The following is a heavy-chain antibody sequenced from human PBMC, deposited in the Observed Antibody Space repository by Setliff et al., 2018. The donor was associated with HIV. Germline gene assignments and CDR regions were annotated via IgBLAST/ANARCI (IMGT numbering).Heavy chain of an antibody. D-gene: IGHD5-18*01. CDR1: GGSISSHY. J-gene: IGHJ6*02. CDR3: ARVKYSYAQGFYYGLDV. V-gene: IGHV4-4*07. Sequence: ASETLSLTCTVSGGSISSHYWSWIRQPPGKGLEWIGSIYSSGSTNYNPSLKSRVTMSVDTSKSQFSLKLRSVTAADTAMFYCARVKYSYAQGFYYGLDVWGQGTTVTVSS. CDR2: IYSSGST.